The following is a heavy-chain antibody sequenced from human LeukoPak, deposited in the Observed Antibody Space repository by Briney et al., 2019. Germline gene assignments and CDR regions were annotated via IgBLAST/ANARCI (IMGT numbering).Heavy chain of an antibody. CDR3: ARELVWRIAAPFGY. CDR2: ISGSSSTI. V-gene: IGHV3-48*01. J-gene: IGHJ4*02. CDR1: GFTFSSYS. D-gene: IGHD6-13*01. Sequence: PGGSLRLSCAASGFTFSSYSMNWVRQAPGKGLEWVSYISGSSSTIYYADSVKGRFTISRDNAKNTLYLQMNSLRAEDTAVYYCARELVWRIAAPFGYWGQGTLVTVSS.